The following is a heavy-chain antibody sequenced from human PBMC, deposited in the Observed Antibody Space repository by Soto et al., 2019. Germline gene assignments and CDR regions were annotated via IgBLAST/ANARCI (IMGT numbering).Heavy chain of an antibody. D-gene: IGHD3-3*01. CDR3: ARDHHPRYYDFWSGYAGWFDP. CDR1: GFTFSSYG. J-gene: IGHJ5*02. CDR2: IWYDGSNK. Sequence: PGGSLRLSCAASGFTFSSYGMHWVRQAPGKGLEWVAVIWYDGSNKYYADSVKGRFTISRDNSKNTLYLQMNSLRAEDTAVYYCARDHHPRYYDFWSGYAGWFDPWGQGTLVTVS. V-gene: IGHV3-33*01.